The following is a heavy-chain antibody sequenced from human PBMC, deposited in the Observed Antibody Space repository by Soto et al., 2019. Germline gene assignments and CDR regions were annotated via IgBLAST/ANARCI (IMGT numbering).Heavy chain of an antibody. Sequence: QVQLVQSGAEVKKPGASVKVSCKASGYTFTSYGISWVRQAPGQGLEWMGWISAYNGNTNYAQKLQGRVTMATDTSMSTAYLGLRIIRSADTAVSYGERVLFGEWSYYYGMDVWGQGTTVTVSS. V-gene: IGHV1-18*01. D-gene: IGHD3-10*01. CDR1: GYTFTSYG. CDR2: ISAYNGNT. J-gene: IGHJ6*02. CDR3: ERVLFGEWSYYYGMDV.